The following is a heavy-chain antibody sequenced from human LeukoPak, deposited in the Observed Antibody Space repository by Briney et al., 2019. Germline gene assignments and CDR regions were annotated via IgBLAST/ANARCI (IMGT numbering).Heavy chain of an antibody. V-gene: IGHV1-3*01. CDR2: INAGDGNT. D-gene: IGHD5-18*01. CDR3: ARTTAMVTIFDY. Sequence: ASVKVSCKASGYTFTTYAMHWVRQAPGQRLEWMGWINAGDGNTKYSQKFQGRVTITRDTSASTAYMELSSLRSEDTAVYYCARTTAMVTIFDYWGQGTLVTVSS. CDR1: GYTFTTYA. J-gene: IGHJ4*02.